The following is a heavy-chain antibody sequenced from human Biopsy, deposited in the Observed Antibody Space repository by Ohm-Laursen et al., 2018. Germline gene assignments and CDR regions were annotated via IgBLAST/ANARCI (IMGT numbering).Heavy chain of an antibody. J-gene: IGHJ5*02. D-gene: IGHD3-10*01. CDR1: GGTFSASG. V-gene: IGHV1-69*06. CDR2: IIPVFQTT. CDR3: ATVRGLVWFGELIA. Sequence: SSVKVSCKVIGGTFSASGISWVRLAPGHGLEFVGGIIPVFQTTHYAQSFQGRVTIVADKSTSTAYMELSSLRSDDTAIYYCATVRGLVWFGELIAWGQGALVTVSS.